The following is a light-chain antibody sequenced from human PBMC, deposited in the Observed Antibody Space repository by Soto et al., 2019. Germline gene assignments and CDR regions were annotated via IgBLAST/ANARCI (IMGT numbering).Light chain of an antibody. V-gene: IGLV2-11*01. Sequence: QSALTQRRSVSGSPGQSVTISCTGTSSDVGGYNFVSWYQQHPGKAPKLMIYDVTKRPSGVPGRFSGSKSGNTASLTISGLQAEDEADYYCCSYAGSYTLVFGGGTKVTVL. CDR1: SSDVGGYNF. CDR3: CSYAGSYTLV. J-gene: IGLJ2*01. CDR2: DVT.